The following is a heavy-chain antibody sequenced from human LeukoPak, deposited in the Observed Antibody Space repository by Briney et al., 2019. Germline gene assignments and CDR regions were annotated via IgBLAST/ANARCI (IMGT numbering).Heavy chain of an antibody. CDR1: GYTFTSYG. CDR3: ARGRPPYYYDSSGTEFDY. V-gene: IGHV1-18*01. D-gene: IGHD3-22*01. Sequence: ASVKVSCKASGYTFTSYGISWVRQAPGQGLEWMGWISAYNGNTNYAQKLQGRVTMTTDTSTSTAHMELRSLRSDDTAVYYCARGRPPYYYDSSGTEFDYWGQGTLVTVSS. J-gene: IGHJ4*02. CDR2: ISAYNGNT.